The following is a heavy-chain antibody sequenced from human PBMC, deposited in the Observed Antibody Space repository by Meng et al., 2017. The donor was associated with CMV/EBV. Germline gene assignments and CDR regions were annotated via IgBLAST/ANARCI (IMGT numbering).Heavy chain of an antibody. D-gene: IGHD6-13*01. CDR1: GFTFSSYG. CDR3: AKAPGIAAAGDY. V-gene: IGHV3-30*02. CDR2: IRYDGSNK. J-gene: IGHJ4*02. Sequence: QWELVGAGGGVVQPGGALILSGAASGFTFSSYGMHWVRQAPGKGLEWVAFIRYDGSNKYYADSVKGRFTISRDNSKNTLYLQMNSLRAEDTAVYYCAKAPGIAAAGDYWGQGTLVTVSS.